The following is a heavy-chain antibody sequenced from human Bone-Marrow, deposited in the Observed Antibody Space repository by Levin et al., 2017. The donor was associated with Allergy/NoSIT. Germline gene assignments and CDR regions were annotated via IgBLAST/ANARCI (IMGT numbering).Heavy chain of an antibody. CDR2: LSYDESHK. D-gene: IGHD1-26*01. J-gene: IGHJ4*02. Sequence: LSLTCAASGFTFSAYGMHWVRQAPGRGLEWVAVLSYDESHKYYADSVKGRFTISRDNSKNTVYLQMNSLRAEDTALYYCAKDRRAYSGSPDYWGQGTLVTVSS. V-gene: IGHV3-30*18. CDR3: AKDRRAYSGSPDY. CDR1: GFTFSAYG.